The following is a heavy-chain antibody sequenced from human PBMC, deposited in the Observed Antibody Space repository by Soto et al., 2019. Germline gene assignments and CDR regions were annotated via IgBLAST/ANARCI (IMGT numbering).Heavy chain of an antibody. CDR3: ARGTGSLHFDY. J-gene: IGHJ4*02. V-gene: IGHV4-31*01. CDR2: IYYSGST. Sequence: QVQLQESGPGLVKPSQTLSLTCTVSGGSISSGGYYWSWIRQHAGKGLEWIGYIYYSGSTYYNPALKSLLTMSVDTSKNQFSLKLSSVTAADTAVYYCARGTGSLHFDYWGQGTLVTVSS. CDR1: GGSISSGGYY.